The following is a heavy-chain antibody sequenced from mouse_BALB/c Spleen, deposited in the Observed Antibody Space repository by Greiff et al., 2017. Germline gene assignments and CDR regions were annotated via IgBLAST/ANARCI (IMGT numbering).Heavy chain of an antibody. V-gene: IGHV1-9*01. Sequence: QVQLQQPGAELVMPGASVKISCKATGYTFSSYWIEWVKQRPGHGLEWIGEILPGSGSTNYNEKFKGKATFTADTSSNTAYMQLSSLTSEDSAVYYCARGFMDYWGQGTSVTVSS. CDR3: ARGFMDY. CDR2: ILPGSGST. CDR1: GYTFSSYW. J-gene: IGHJ4*01.